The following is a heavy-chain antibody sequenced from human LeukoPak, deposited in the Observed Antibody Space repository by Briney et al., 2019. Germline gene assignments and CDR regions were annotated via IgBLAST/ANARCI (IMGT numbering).Heavy chain of an antibody. D-gene: IGHD3-10*01. J-gene: IGHJ5*02. CDR1: GFTFSSYS. V-gene: IGHV3-48*04. Sequence: PGGSLRLSCAASGFTFSSYSMNWVRQAPGKGLEWVSYISSSSSTIYYADSVKGRFTISRDNAKNSLYLQMNSLRAEDTAVYYCARQRSSGSYSPWGQGTLVTVSS. CDR3: ARQRSSGSYSP. CDR2: ISSSSSTI.